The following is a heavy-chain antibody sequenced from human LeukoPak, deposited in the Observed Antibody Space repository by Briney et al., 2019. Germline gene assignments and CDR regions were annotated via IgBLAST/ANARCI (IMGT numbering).Heavy chain of an antibody. Sequence: GGSLRLSCAASGFTFSILDMSWVRQAPGKGLEWVSAISGNGGRTYYADSVKGRFTISRDNAKNSLYLQMNSLRAEDTAVYYCARDGVVVVPADDAFDIWGQGTMVTVSS. CDR3: ARDGVVVVPADDAFDI. V-gene: IGHV3-23*01. CDR1: GFTFSILD. D-gene: IGHD2-2*01. CDR2: ISGNGGRT. J-gene: IGHJ3*02.